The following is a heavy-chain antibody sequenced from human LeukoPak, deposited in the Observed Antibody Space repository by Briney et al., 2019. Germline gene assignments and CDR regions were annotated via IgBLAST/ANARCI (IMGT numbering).Heavy chain of an antibody. CDR2: IYPGDSDT. CDR1: GYIFTSYW. CDR3: ARRITIFGVVIYFDY. D-gene: IGHD3-3*01. J-gene: IGHJ4*02. Sequence: GESLKISCKGSGYIFTSYWIGWVRQLPGKGLEWMGIIYPGDSDTRYSPSFQGQVTISADKSISTAYLQWSSLKASDTAMYYCARRITIFGVVIYFDYWGQGTLVTVSS. V-gene: IGHV5-51*01.